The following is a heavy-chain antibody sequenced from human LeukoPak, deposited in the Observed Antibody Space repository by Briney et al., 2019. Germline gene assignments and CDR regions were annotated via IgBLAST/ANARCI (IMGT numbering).Heavy chain of an antibody. D-gene: IGHD2-15*01. CDR3: VKDVTYCSGGSCYFGDAFDI. CDR1: GFTFSNYA. CDR2: ISSNGGST. V-gene: IGHV3-64D*09. Sequence: GGSLRLSCSASGFTFSNYAMHWVRQAPGKGLEYVSAISSNGGSTYYTDSVKGRFTISRDNSKNTLYLQMSSLRAEDTAVYYCVKDVTYCSGGSCYFGDAFDIWAKGQWSPSLQ. J-gene: IGHJ3*02.